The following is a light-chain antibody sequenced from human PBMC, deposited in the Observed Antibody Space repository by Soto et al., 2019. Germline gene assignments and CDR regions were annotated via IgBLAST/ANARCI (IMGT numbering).Light chain of an antibody. Sequence: EIVLTQSPGTLSLSPGERATLSCRASQSVSSSYLAWYQQKPGQAPRLLIYGASSRATGIPDRFSGSGSGTDFTLTISRLEPEDFEVYYCQQYGSSHGRFGEGTKADI. CDR1: QSVSSSY. J-gene: IGKJ1*01. CDR2: GAS. V-gene: IGKV3-20*01. CDR3: QQYGSSHGR.